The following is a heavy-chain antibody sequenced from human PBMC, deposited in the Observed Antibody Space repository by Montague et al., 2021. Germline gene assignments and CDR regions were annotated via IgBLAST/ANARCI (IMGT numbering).Heavy chain of an antibody. D-gene: IGHD2-15*01. CDR3: ARSGGYCSGGRCDTFDY. CDR1: GGSISSGGFY. V-gene: IGHV4-31*03. J-gene: IGHJ4*02. Sequence: TLSLTCSVSGGSISSGGFYWSWIRQHPGKGPEWNGSIYDSGSTNYNPSLKSRLTLSRDTSKNQVSLRLTSVTAAGTAVYYCARSGGYCSGGRCDTFDYWGQGTLVTVSS. CDR2: IYDSGST.